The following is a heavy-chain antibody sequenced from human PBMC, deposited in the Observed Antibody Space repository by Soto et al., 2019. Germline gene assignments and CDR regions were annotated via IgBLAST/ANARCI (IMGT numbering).Heavy chain of an antibody. CDR2: INPNSGGT. V-gene: IGHV1-2*02. D-gene: IGHD2-8*01. CDR3: ARSVYAIRPYGMDV. Sequence: RASVKVSCKASGYTFTGYYMHWVRQAPGQGLEWMGWINPNSGGTNYAQKFQGRVPMTRDTSISTAYMELSRLRSDDTAVYYCARSVYAIRPYGMDVWGQGTTVTVSS. J-gene: IGHJ6*02. CDR1: GYTFTGYY.